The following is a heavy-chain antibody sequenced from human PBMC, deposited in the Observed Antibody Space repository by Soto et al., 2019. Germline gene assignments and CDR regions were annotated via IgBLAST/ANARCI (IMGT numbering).Heavy chain of an antibody. CDR3: AKEQQPYTLYYMDV. D-gene: IGHD6-13*01. CDR2: ISWNSGSI. CDR1: GFTFDDYA. J-gene: IGHJ6*03. V-gene: IGHV3-9*01. Sequence: GGSLRLSCAASGFTFDDYAMHWVRQAPGKGLEWVSGISWNSGSIGYADSVKGRFTISRDNAKNSLYLQMNSLRAEDTALYYCAKEQQPYTLYYMDVWGKGTTVTVSS.